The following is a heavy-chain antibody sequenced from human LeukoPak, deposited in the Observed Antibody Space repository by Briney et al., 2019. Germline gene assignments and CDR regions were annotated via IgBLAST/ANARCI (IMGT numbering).Heavy chain of an antibody. Sequence: SETLSLTCTVSGYSISSGYYWGWIRQPPGKGLEWIGSIYYSGSTYYNPSLKSRVTISVDTSKNQFSLKLSSVTAADTAVYYCARGGALDYWGQGTLVTVSS. J-gene: IGHJ4*02. D-gene: IGHD1-26*01. CDR3: ARGGALDY. CDR1: GYSISSGYY. CDR2: IYYSGST. V-gene: IGHV4-38-2*02.